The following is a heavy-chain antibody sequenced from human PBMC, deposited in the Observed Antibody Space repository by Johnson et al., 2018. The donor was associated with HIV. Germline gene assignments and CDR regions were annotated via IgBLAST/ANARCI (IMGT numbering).Heavy chain of an antibody. D-gene: IGHD4-23*01. CDR3: AKGSTVVDDAFDI. J-gene: IGHJ3*02. CDR2: INWSGGST. CDR1: GFTFDDYG. V-gene: IGHV3-20*04. Sequence: VQLVESGGGVVRPGGSLRLSCAASGFTFDDYGMSWVRQAPGKGLEWVSSINWSGGSTDYAEAVRGRFTISRDNSKNTLDLKRNSLRAEDTAVYYCAKGSTVVDDAFDIWGQGTMVTVSS.